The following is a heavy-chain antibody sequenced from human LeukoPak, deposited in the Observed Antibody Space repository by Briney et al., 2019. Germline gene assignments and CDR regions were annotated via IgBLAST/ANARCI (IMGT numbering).Heavy chain of an antibody. D-gene: IGHD6-13*01. CDR3: ARAVGSNWPYDH. J-gene: IGHJ4*02. V-gene: IGHV3-74*01. CDR2: ISSEGSST. CDR1: GFTFSNYW. Sequence: GGSLRLSCAASGFTFSNYWMYWVRQAPGKGLVWVSRISSEGSSTIYADSAKGRFTISRDNAKNTLYLQMSSLRAEDTAVYYCARAVGSNWPYDHWGQGTLLTVSS.